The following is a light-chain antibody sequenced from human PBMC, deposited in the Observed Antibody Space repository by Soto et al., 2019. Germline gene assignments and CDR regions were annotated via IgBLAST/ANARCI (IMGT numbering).Light chain of an antibody. CDR3: QQTYSNPRT. CDR1: QSISTY. J-gene: IGKJ1*01. Sequence: DIQMTQSPSSLSASEGDRVTITCRASQSISTYLNWYQQKSGKAPKLLISAASTLHSGVPSRFSGSASGTDFTLTISSLQPEDTATYYCQQTYSNPRTFGQGTKVDIK. CDR2: AAS. V-gene: IGKV1-39*01.